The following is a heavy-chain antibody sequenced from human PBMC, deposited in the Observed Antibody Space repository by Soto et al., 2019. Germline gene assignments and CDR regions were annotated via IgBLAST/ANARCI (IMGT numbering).Heavy chain of an antibody. J-gene: IGHJ6*02. V-gene: IGHV2-5*01. CDR1: GFSLTTTGVG. CDR3: AHSFQRAATGPFYYYAMDL. D-gene: IGHD6-13*01. Sequence: SGXTLVCPTRIYTLSCTFSGFSLTTTGVGVVWIRHPPGKGLEWLALIYWNDYKHYSPSLKSRLTITKDTSKDQVVLTMTNMDPVDTATYYCAHSFQRAATGPFYYYAMDLWGQETTVTVSS. CDR2: IYWNDYK.